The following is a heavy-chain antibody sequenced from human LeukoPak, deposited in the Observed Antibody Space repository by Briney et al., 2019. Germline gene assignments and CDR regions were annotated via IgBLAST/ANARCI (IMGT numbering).Heavy chain of an antibody. D-gene: IGHD6-19*01. CDR1: GFTFSSYG. Sequence: PGRSLRLSCAASGFTFSSYGMHWVRQAPGKGLEWVAVIWYDGSNKYYADSVKGRFTISRDNSKNTLYQQMNSLRAEDTAVYYCARDPGSSGPTFYFDYWGQGTLVTVSS. CDR3: ARDPGSSGPTFYFDY. CDR2: IWYDGSNK. J-gene: IGHJ4*02. V-gene: IGHV3-33*01.